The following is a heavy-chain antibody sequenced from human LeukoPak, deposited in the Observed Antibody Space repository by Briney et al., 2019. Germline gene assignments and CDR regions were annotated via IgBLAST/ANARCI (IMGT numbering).Heavy chain of an antibody. CDR3: ARAYYYDSSGYYPLDY. CDR2: IIPIFGTA. V-gene: IGHV1-69*13. J-gene: IGHJ4*02. Sequence: ASVKVFCKASGGTFSSYAISWVRQAPGQGLEWMGGIIPIFGTADYAQKFQGRITITADESTSTAYMELSSLRSEDTAVYYCARAYYYDSSGYYPLDYWGQGTLVTVSS. CDR1: GGTFSSYA. D-gene: IGHD3-22*01.